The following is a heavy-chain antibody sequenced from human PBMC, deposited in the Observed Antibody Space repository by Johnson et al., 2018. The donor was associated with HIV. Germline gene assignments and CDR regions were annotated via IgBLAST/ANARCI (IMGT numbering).Heavy chain of an antibody. CDR3: ARESIFGVVIYAFDI. CDR1: GFTVSSNY. Sequence: VQLVESGGGLVQPGGSLRLSCAASGFTVSSNYMSWVRQAPGKGLEWVSVIYSGGSTYYADSVKGRFTISRDNSKNTLYLQMNSLRAEDTGLYYCARESIFGVVIYAFDIWSQGTMVTVSS. J-gene: IGHJ3*02. V-gene: IGHV3-66*01. D-gene: IGHD3-3*01. CDR2: IYSGGST.